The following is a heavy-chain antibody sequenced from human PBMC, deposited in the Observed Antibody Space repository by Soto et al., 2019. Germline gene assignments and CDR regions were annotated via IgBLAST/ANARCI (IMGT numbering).Heavy chain of an antibody. Sequence: ASVEVSCKPSRYTFTSYYMHWVRQAPGQGLEWMGIINPSGGSTSYAQKFQGRVTMTRDTSTSTVYMELSSLRSEDTAVYYCARDPRSDGGYDFLARGEFHPWGQGTLVTVSS. D-gene: IGHD3-3*01. V-gene: IGHV1-46*01. CDR1: RYTFTSYY. J-gene: IGHJ5*02. CDR3: ARDPRSDGGYDFLARGEFHP. CDR2: INPSGGST.